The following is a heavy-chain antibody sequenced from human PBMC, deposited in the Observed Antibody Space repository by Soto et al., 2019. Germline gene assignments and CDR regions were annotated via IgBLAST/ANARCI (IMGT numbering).Heavy chain of an antibody. J-gene: IGHJ4*02. Sequence: XGSLGLSCVGSGFIFSSNGMHWVRQTPGKGLEWVAFMSYDGSDTFYADSVKGRFTISRDNSKNTLFLHMSNLRAEDTAMYYCTIVRVADSALDHWGQGTLVTVSS. CDR2: MSYDGSDT. CDR3: TIVRVADSALDH. D-gene: IGHD3-10*02. CDR1: GFIFSSNG. V-gene: IGHV3-30*02.